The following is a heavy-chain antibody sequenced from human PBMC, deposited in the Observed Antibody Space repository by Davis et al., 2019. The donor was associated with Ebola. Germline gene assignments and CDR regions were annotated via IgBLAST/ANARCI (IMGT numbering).Heavy chain of an antibody. D-gene: IGHD2-2*02. J-gene: IGHJ6*02. CDR1: GGSFSGYY. CDR2: INHSGST. V-gene: IGHV4-34*01. Sequence: SETLSLTCAVYGGSFSGYYWSWIRQPPGKGLEWIGEINHSGSTNYNPSLKSRVTISVDTSKHQFSLKLSSVTAADTAVYYCARGRPRYCSSTSCYSSGYYYGMDVWGQGTTVTVSS. CDR3: ARGRPRYCSSTSCYSSGYYYGMDV.